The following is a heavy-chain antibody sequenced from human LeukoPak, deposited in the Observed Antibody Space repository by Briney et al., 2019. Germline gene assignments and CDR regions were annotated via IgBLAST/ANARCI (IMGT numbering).Heavy chain of an antibody. D-gene: IGHD3-16*01. CDR3: TRDYDYFGD. J-gene: IGHJ1*01. CDR2: IKQDGRDK. CDR1: GFTFSRDW. V-gene: IGHV3-7*01. Sequence: GGSLRLSCAASGFTFSRDWMSWVCQAPGRGLEWVANIKQDGRDKHYVDSVKGRFTISRDNAKNSLYLQMNSLRVEDTAIYYCTRDYDYFGDWGQGTLVTVSS.